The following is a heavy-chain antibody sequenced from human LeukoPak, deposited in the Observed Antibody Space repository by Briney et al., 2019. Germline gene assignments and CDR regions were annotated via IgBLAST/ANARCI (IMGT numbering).Heavy chain of an antibody. Sequence: SGGSLRLSCAASGFAFSSYWMTWVRQAPGKGLEWVATINPHGSEMLYVDSVKGRFTISRDNVQTSLYLQMNYLRAEDTAVYYCATYYDFWGPHLMGPWGQGTLVTVSS. CDR2: INPHGSEM. V-gene: IGHV3-7*01. D-gene: IGHD3-3*01. J-gene: IGHJ5*02. CDR3: ATYYDFWGPHLMGP. CDR1: GFAFSSYW.